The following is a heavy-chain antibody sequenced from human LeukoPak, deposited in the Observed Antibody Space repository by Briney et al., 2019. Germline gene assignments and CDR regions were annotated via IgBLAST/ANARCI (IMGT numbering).Heavy chain of an antibody. CDR2: LNTDGSST. CDR3: ARDDAFRGVGMDV. Sequence: GGSLRLSCAASGFTFSSYWMHWVRQVPGKELVWVSRLNTDGSSTSYADSVKGRFTISRDNARNTLYLQMNSLRAEDTAVYYCARDDAFRGVGMDVWGQGTTVTVSS. CDR1: GFTFSSYW. J-gene: IGHJ6*02. D-gene: IGHD3-16*01. V-gene: IGHV3-74*01.